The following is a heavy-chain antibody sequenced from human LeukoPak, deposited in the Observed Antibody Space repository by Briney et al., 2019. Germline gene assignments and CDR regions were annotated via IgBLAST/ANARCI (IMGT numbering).Heavy chain of an antibody. V-gene: IGHV3-15*07. J-gene: IGHJ4*02. CDR1: GFTFNNAW. D-gene: IGHD1-26*01. CDR2: IKSETDGGTT. CDR3: TTRGWEPTWFHY. Sequence: GSLRLSCAASGFTFNNAWMHWVRQAPGKGLEWVGRIKSETDGGTTDYVAPVKGRFTISRDDSKNTLYLHMNSLQTDDTAVYYSTTRGWEPTWFHYWGQGTLVTVSS.